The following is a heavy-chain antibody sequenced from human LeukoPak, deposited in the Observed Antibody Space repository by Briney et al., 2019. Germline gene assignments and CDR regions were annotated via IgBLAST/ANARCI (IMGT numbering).Heavy chain of an antibody. J-gene: IGHJ4*02. Sequence: PGGSLRLSCAASGFTFSSYSMNWVRQAPGKGLEWVSSISSSSSHIYYADSVKGRFTISRDNAKNSLYLQMNSLRAGDTAVYYCAREGLGYCSSTSCYADVIDYWGQGTLVTVSS. CDR3: AREGLGYCSSTSCYADVIDY. CDR1: GFTFSSYS. CDR2: ISSSSSHI. D-gene: IGHD2-2*01. V-gene: IGHV3-21*01.